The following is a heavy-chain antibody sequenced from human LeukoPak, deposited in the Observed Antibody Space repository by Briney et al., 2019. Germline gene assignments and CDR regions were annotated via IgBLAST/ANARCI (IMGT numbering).Heavy chain of an antibody. J-gene: IGHJ4*02. CDR2: INPNSGGT. CDR3: ARDSGSYYNFDY. D-gene: IGHD3-10*01. CDR1: GYTFTGYY. Sequence: GASVKVSCKASGYTFTGYYMHWVRQAPGQGLEWVGWINPNSGGTNYAQKFQGRVTMTRDTSISTAYMELSRLRSDDTAVYYCARDSGSYYNFDYWGQGTLVTVSS. V-gene: IGHV1-2*02.